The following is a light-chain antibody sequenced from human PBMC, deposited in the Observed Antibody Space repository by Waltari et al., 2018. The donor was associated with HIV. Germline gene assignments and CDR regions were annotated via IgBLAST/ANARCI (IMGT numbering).Light chain of an antibody. V-gene: IGKV1-5*03. Sequence: DIQMTQSPATLSASVGATVTISCRASQSVSTWLAWYQQKPGRAPRVLFHAASTLQSGVSFRFNGTGSGTEFNLTITNLQPEDSATYFCQQFNGHPWTFGQGTKVEI. J-gene: IGKJ1*01. CDR3: QQFNGHPWT. CDR2: AAS. CDR1: QSVSTW.